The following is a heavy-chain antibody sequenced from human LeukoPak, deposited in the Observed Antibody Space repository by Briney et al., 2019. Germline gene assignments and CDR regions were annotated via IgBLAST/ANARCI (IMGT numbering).Heavy chain of an antibody. Sequence: PSETLSLTCTVSSGSINSYYWGWVRQPAGRGLEWIGRIYTTGKTDYNPSLKSRLTMSVDTSKRQFSLNLTSVTAADTAIYYCARHGYTASPYFLDYWSQGTLVTVSS. CDR1: SGSINSYY. CDR3: ARHGYTASPYFLDY. V-gene: IGHV4-4*07. CDR2: IYTTGKT. J-gene: IGHJ4*02. D-gene: IGHD3-16*01.